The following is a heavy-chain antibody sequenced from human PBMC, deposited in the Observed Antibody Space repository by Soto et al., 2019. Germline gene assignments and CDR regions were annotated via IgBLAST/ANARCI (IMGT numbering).Heavy chain of an antibody. D-gene: IGHD6-19*01. CDR3: ARKAVAGTIFDY. J-gene: IGHJ4*02. Sequence: TFSSYWMTWVRQAPGKGLECVANINQDGSEKYYVDSVKGRFTISRDNAKSSLCLQMHSLRVEDTAVYYCARKAVAGTIFDYWGQGTVVTVSS. CDR1: TFSSYW. CDR2: INQDGSEK. V-gene: IGHV3-7*01.